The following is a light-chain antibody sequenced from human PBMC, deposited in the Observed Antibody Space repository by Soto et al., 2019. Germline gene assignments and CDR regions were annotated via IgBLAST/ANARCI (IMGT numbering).Light chain of an antibody. CDR3: QQSYSLPYT. J-gene: IGKJ2*01. CDR1: ESINTN. CDR2: DAS. Sequence: DIQMAQSPSSLSASVGDRVIITCRASESINTNLNWFQQRPGTAPKLLIFDASGLQRWVPSRFSGSGSGTDFTLTISSLQPEDLANYFCQQSYSLPYTFGQGTKLEI. V-gene: IGKV1-39*01.